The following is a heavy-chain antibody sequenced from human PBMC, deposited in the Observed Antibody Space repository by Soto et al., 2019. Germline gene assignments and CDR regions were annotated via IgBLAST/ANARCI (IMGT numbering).Heavy chain of an antibody. CDR2: ISAYNGNT. V-gene: IGHV1-18*01. CDR3: ASESVYCSGGSCYSGPY. Sequence: QVQLVQSGAEVKKPGASVKVSCKASGYTFTSYGISWVRQAPGQGLEWMGWISAYNGNTNYAQKLQGRVTMTTDTSTSTDYMELRSLRSDDTAVYYCASESVYCSGGSCYSGPYWGQGTLVTVSS. J-gene: IGHJ4*02. D-gene: IGHD2-15*01. CDR1: GYTFTSYG.